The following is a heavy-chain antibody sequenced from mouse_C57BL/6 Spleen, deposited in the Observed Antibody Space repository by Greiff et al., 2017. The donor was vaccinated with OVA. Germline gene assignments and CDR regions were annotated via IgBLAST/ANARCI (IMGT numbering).Heavy chain of an antibody. J-gene: IGHJ2*01. V-gene: IGHV7-3*01. CDR1: GFTFTDYY. CDR3: ARYENGYFYFDY. Sequence: EVQGVESGGGLVQPGGSLSLSCAASGFTFTDYYMSWVRQPPGKALEWLGFIRNKANGYTTEYSASVKGRFTISSDNSQSILYLQMNALRAEDSATYYCARYENGYFYFDYWGQGTTRTVSS. CDR2: IRNKANGYTT. D-gene: IGHD2-3*01.